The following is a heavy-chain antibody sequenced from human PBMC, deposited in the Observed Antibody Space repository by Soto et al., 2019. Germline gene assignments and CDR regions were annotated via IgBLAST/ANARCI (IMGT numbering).Heavy chain of an antibody. CDR3: TKALRAGYTSTLDF. J-gene: IGHJ4*02. Sequence: ESGGGLVKPGGSLRLSCTASGFTFNNAWMSWVRQAPGKGLEWVGRIKSATDGETRDYAAPEKGRFIISRDDSKNTLYLQMNSLKTEDTAVYYCTKALRAGYTSTLDFWGQGTLVTVSS. CDR2: IKSATDGETR. CDR1: GFTFNNAW. D-gene: IGHD6-13*01. V-gene: IGHV3-15*01.